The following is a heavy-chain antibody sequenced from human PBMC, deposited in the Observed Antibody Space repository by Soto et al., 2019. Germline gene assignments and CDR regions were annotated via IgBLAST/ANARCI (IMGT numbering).Heavy chain of an antibody. V-gene: IGHV2-70*01. J-gene: IGHJ5*02. CDR3: ARIRGTMVRGVIITDWFDP. CDR1: GFSLSTSGMC. D-gene: IGHD3-10*01. CDR2: IDWDDDK. Sequence: SGPTLVNPTQPLTLTCTFSGFSLSTSGMCVSWIRQPPGKALEWLALIDWDDDKYYSTSLKTRLTISKDTSKNQVVLTMTNMDPVDTATYYCARIRGTMVRGVIITDWFDPWGQGTLVTVSS.